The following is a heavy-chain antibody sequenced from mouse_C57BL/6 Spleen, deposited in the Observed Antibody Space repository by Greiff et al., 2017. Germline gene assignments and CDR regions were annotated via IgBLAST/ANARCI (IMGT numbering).Heavy chain of an antibody. CDR2: ISDGGSYT. D-gene: IGHD3-1*01. J-gene: IGHJ4*01. CDR1: GFTFSSYA. CDR3: ARGHSYYAMDY. V-gene: IGHV5-4*01. Sequence: DVQLVESGGGLVKPGGSLKLSCAASGFTFSSYAMSWVRQTPEKRLEWVATISDGGSYTYYPDNVKGRFTISRDNAKNNLYLQMSHLKSEDTAMYYCARGHSYYAMDYWGQGTSVTVSS.